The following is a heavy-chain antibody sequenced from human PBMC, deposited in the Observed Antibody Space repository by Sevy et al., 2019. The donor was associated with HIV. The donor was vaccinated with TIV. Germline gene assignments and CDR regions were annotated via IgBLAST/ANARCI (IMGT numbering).Heavy chain of an antibody. Sequence: GGSLRLSCAASGFTFSKYWMGWVRQAPGKGLEWVANIKIDAGQKYYVDSGKGRFTISGDNAKNLLYLQMNSLGADDTAVYFCAGDDGNYYFHYWGQGTLVTVSS. CDR3: AGDDGNYYFHY. D-gene: IGHD1-7*01. V-gene: IGHV3-7*01. CDR2: IKIDAGQK. CDR1: GFTFSKYW. J-gene: IGHJ4*02.